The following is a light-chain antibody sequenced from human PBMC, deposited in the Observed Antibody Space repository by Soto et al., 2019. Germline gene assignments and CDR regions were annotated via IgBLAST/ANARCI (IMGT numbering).Light chain of an antibody. CDR3: HQYGSSPWT. Sequence: EIVLTQSPATLSLSPGERATLSCGASQSVSRSYLAWYQRKPGLAPRLLIYDASSRATGIPDRFSGSGSGTDFTLTISRLEPEDFAVYYCHQYGSSPWTFGQGTKVEIK. V-gene: IGKV3D-20*01. J-gene: IGKJ1*01. CDR1: QSVSRSY. CDR2: DAS.